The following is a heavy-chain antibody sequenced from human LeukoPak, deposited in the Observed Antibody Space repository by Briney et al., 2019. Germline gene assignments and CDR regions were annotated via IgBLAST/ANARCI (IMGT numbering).Heavy chain of an antibody. V-gene: IGHV1-8*01. CDR3: ARNVWFGEYWFDY. J-gene: IGHJ4*02. CDR1: GYTFTSYD. Sequence: ASVKVSCKASGYTFTSYDINWVRQATGQGLEWIGWMNPNSGNTGYAQKFQGRATMTRNTSISTAYMELSSLRSEDTAVYYCARNVWFGEYWFDYWGQGTLVTVSS. D-gene: IGHD3-10*01. CDR2: MNPNSGNT.